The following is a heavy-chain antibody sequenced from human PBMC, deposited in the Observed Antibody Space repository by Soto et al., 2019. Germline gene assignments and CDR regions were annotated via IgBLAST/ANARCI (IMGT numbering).Heavy chain of an antibody. Sequence: KTSETLSLTCTVSGGSISSYYWSWIRQPPGKGLEWIGYIYYSGSTNYNPSLKSRVTISVDTSKNQFSLKLSSVTAADTAVYYCARDGGIAARPLYYYYGMDVWGQGTTVTVSS. CDR2: IYYSGST. CDR1: GGSISSYY. V-gene: IGHV4-59*01. D-gene: IGHD6-6*01. CDR3: ARDGGIAARPLYYYYGMDV. J-gene: IGHJ6*02.